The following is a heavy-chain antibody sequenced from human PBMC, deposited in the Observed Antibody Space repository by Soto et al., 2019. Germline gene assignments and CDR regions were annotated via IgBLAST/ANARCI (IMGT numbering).Heavy chain of an antibody. CDR3: TFTETTFWPDY. CDR2: IRSKANSYAT. CDR1: GFTFSGSA. V-gene: IGHV3-73*02. D-gene: IGHD4-17*01. J-gene: IGHJ4*02. Sequence: EVQLVESGGGLVQPGGSLKLSCAASGFTFSGSAMHWVRQASGKGLEWVGRIRSKANSYATTYAASVRGRFTISRDDSKNTAYLQMNSLKTEDTAVYYCTFTETTFWPDYWGQGTLVTVSS.